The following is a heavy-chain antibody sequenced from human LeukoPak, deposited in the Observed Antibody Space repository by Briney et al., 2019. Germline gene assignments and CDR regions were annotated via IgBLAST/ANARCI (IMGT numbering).Heavy chain of an antibody. CDR2: IIPIFGTA. Sequence: SVKVSCKAAGGTFSSYAIRWVRQAPGQGLEWMGGIIPIFGTANYAQKFQGRVTITADESTSTAYMELSSLRSEDTAVYYCARADIVVVPAAMSYYYGMDVWGKGTTVTVSS. CDR1: GGTFSSYA. CDR3: ARADIVVVPAAMSYYYGMDV. J-gene: IGHJ6*04. D-gene: IGHD2-2*01. V-gene: IGHV1-69*13.